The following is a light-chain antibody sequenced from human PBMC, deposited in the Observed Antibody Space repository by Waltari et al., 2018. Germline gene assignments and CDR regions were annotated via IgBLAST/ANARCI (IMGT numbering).Light chain of an antibody. CDR2: GAS. CDR1: QSVDSNY. J-gene: IGKJ1*01. V-gene: IGKV3-20*01. CDR3: QPYGTAPWT. Sequence: EIVLTQSPGTLSLSPGERATLSCRASQSVDSNYLAWHQQKPAQAPRLLIYGASNRPTGIPDRFSGSGSGTDFTLTIDSLEPEDFAVYYCQPYGTAPWTFGQGTKVEIK.